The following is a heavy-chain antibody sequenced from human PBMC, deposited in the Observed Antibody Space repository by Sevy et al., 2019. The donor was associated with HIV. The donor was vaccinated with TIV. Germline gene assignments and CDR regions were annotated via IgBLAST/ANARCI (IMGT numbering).Heavy chain of an antibody. V-gene: IGHV3-23*01. Sequence: GESLKISCAASGFTFSSYAMSWVRQAPGKGLEWVSAISGSGGSTYYADSVKGRFTISRDNSKNTLYLQMNSLRAEDTAVYYCAKARGGDSSGYYYAWGQGTLVTVSS. D-gene: IGHD3-22*01. CDR3: AKARGGDSSGYYYA. CDR2: ISGSGGST. J-gene: IGHJ5*02. CDR1: GFTFSSYA.